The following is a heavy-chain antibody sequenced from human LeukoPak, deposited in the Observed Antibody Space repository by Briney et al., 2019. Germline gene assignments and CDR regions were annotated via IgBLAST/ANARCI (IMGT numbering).Heavy chain of an antibody. CDR2: IYYTGT. CDR3: ASRKLGNDY. D-gene: IGHD7-27*01. V-gene: IGHV4-59*02. J-gene: IGHJ4*02. Sequence: PSETLSLTCTVSGGSVTDYYWSWIRQSPGKGLEWIGYIYYTGTSYNPSLKSRVTISADTSKNQFSLKLISVTAADTAVYYCASRKLGNDYWGQGNLVTVSS. CDR1: GGSVTDYY.